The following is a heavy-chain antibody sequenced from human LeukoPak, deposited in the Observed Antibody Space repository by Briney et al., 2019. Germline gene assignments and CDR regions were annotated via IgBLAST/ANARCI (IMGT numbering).Heavy chain of an antibody. CDR3: ARDWRYYDTKGVFDI. J-gene: IGHJ3*02. V-gene: IGHV1-46*01. D-gene: IGHD3-22*01. CDR2: INPSGGST. CDR1: VYTFTSYY. Sequence: GASENPSFKASVYTFTSYYMHWVRQAPRQGLEWMGIINPSGGSTSYAKKFQGRVTMTRDMSTSTVYMELSRLRSEDTAVYYCARDWRYYDTKGVFDIWGEGTMVSVSS.